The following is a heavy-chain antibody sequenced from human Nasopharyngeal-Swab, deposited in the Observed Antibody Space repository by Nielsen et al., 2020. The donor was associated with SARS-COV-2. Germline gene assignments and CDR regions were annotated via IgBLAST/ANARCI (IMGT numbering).Heavy chain of an antibody. CDR1: GFTFSSYS. J-gene: IGHJ6*03. CDR2: ISSSSSTI. Sequence: GEPLKISCAASGFTFSSYSMNWVRQAPGKGLEWVSYISSSSSTIYYADSVKGRFTISRDNAKNSLYLQMNSLRAEDTAVYFCARVLADDFWSGYHTRNYYYYMDVWGKGTTVTVSS. V-gene: IGHV3-48*04. CDR3: ARVLADDFWSGYHTRNYYYYMDV. D-gene: IGHD3-3*01.